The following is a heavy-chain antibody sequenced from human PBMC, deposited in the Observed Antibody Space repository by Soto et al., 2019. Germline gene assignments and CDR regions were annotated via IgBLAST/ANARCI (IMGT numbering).Heavy chain of an antibody. CDR1: GYTFTICC. J-gene: IGHJ4*02. CDR2: ISAYNGNT. CDR3: ARTYDPHMIVVSDY. D-gene: IGHD3-22*01. Sequence: GASVKGSCEASGYTFTICCISWVRQAPGQGLEWMGWISAYNGNTNYAQKLQGRVTMTTDTSTSTAYMELRSLRSDDTAVYYCARTYDPHMIVVSDYWGQGTLVNVSS. V-gene: IGHV1-18*04.